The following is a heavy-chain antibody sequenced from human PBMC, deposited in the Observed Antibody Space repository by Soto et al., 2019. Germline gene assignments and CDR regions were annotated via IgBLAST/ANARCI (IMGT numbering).Heavy chain of an antibody. D-gene: IGHD2-2*03. Sequence: GGSLRLSCASSVCTFSNYAMNWVRHAPGKWLEWVALISYDGSNKYYADSVKGRFTISRDSSKNTLYLQMNSLRPKDTAVYSRARQNGYAFDIWGQRTMVSVS. V-gene: IGHV3-30-3*01. CDR3: ARQNGYAFDI. CDR1: VCTFSNYA. J-gene: IGHJ3*02. CDR2: ISYDGSNK.